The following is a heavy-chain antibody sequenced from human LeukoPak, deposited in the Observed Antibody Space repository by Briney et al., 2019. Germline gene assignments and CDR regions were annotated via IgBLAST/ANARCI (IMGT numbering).Heavy chain of an antibody. J-gene: IGHJ6*02. CDR3: ARDNVVVVAATTHYDYYGMDV. D-gene: IGHD2-15*01. CDR1: GGSISSGDYS. Sequence: SETLSLTCTVSGGSISSGDYSWSWIRQPPGKGLEWIGYICYSGSTYYNPSLKSRVTISVDTSKNQFSLKLSSVTAADTAVYYCARDNVVVVAATTHYDYYGMDVWGQGTTVTVSS. V-gene: IGHV4-30-4*01. CDR2: ICYSGST.